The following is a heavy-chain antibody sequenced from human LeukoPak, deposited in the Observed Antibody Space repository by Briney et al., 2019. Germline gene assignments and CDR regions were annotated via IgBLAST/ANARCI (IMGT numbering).Heavy chain of an antibody. CDR1: GFTFGSYA. V-gene: IGHV3-23*01. J-gene: IGHJ5*02. CDR2: ITGSGDMT. CDR3: AKGSSGYFVDL. D-gene: IGHD3-22*01. Sequence: PGGSLRLSCAASGFTFGSYAMSRVRQAPGKGLEWVSGITGSGDMTFYADSVKGRFTVSRDNSKDTLYLQMNSLRAEDTALYYCAKGSSGYFVDLWGQGTLVTVSS.